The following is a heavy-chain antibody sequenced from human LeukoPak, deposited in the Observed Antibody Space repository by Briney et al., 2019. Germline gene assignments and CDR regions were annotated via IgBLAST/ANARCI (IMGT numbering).Heavy chain of an antibody. D-gene: IGHD5-18*01. Sequence: GGSLRLSCAASGFTFSNNAMSWVRQAPGKGLEWVSGISGGGDSTSYADSVKGRFTISRDNAKNSLCLQMNSLRDEDTAVYYCASGGAMVYFDYWGQGTLVTVSS. CDR2: ISGGGDST. CDR1: GFTFSNNA. V-gene: IGHV3-23*01. J-gene: IGHJ4*02. CDR3: ASGGAMVYFDY.